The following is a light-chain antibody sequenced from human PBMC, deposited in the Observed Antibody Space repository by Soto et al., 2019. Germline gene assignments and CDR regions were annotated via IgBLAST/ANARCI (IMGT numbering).Light chain of an antibody. CDR3: QQRRNWPLT. CDR2: DTS. CDR1: QSISGE. J-gene: IGKJ4*01. V-gene: IGKV3-11*01. Sequence: ETVLTQSPAALSLSPGERATLSCRATQSISGELAWYQQKSGQAPRLLIYDTSNRATGIPARFSGSGSGTDFTLTISSLEPEDVAVYYCQQRRNWPLTFGGGTKVEIK.